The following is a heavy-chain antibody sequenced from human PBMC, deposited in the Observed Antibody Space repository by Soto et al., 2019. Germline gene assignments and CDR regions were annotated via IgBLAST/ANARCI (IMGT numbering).Heavy chain of an antibody. CDR1: GGTFSKDA. CDR2: LIPVFGSP. V-gene: IGHV1-69*01. Sequence: QVQLVQSGAEVKKPGSSVTVSCKTSGGTFSKDALNWVRQAPGQGLEWMGLLIPVFGSPIYAQKFQGRIRIIADESTSTVFMDLSRLRSEDTAVYYCTRVLGYTFEPGKTRYYAMDVWGQGTPVFVSS. D-gene: IGHD5-18*01. J-gene: IGHJ6*02. CDR3: TRVLGYTFEPGKTRYYAMDV.